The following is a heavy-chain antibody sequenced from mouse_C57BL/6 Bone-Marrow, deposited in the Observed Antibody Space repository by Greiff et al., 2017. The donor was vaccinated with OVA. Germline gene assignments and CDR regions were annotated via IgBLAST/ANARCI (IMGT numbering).Heavy chain of an antibody. Sequence: VQLQQSGPELVKPGASVKISCKASGYSFTSYYIHWVKQRPGQGLEWIGWIYPGSGNTKYNEKFKGKATLTADTSSSTAYMQLSSLTSEDSAVYYCAVYGNLYAMDYWGQGTSVTVSS. CDR3: AVYGNLYAMDY. V-gene: IGHV1-66*01. CDR1: GYSFTSYY. CDR2: IYPGSGNT. D-gene: IGHD2-1*01. J-gene: IGHJ4*01.